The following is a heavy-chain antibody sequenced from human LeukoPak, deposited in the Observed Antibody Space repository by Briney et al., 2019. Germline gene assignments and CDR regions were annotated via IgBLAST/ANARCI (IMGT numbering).Heavy chain of an antibody. V-gene: IGHV3-64D*06. CDR3: VKGYCSSTSCLIDY. CDR2: ISSNGGST. J-gene: IGHJ4*02. CDR1: GFTFSMYW. D-gene: IGHD2-2*01. Sequence: PGGSLRLSCAASGFTFSMYWMSWVRQAPGKGLEYVSAISSNGGSTYYADSVKGRFTISRDNSKNTLYLQMSSLRAEDTAVYYCVKGYCSSTSCLIDYWGQGTLVTVSS.